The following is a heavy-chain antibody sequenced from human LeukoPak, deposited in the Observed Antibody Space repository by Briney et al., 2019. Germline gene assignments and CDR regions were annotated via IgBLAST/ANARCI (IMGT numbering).Heavy chain of an antibody. CDR2: IYYSGST. Sequence: SETLSLTCTVSGGSISSYYWSWIRQPPXXXXEWIGYIYYSGSTNYNPSLKSRVTISVDTSKNQFSLKLSSVTAADTAVYYCARRPGDYYYGMDVWGQGTTVTVSS. V-gene: IGHV4-59*01. J-gene: IGHJ6*02. CDR3: ARRPGDYYYGMDV. CDR1: GGSISSYY. D-gene: IGHD3-10*01.